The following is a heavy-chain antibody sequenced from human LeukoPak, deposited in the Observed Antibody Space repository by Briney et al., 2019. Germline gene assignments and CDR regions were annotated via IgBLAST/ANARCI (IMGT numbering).Heavy chain of an antibody. CDR1: GGTFSSYA. Sequence: SVKVSCKASGGTFSSYAISWVRQAPGQGLEWMGGIIPIFGTANYAQKFQGRVTITADKSTSTAYMELRSLRSDDTAVYYCARGAQLVYYDSSGPIDYWGQGTLVTVSS. J-gene: IGHJ4*02. D-gene: IGHD3-22*01. CDR3: ARGAQLVYYDSSGPIDY. CDR2: IIPIFGTA. V-gene: IGHV1-69*06.